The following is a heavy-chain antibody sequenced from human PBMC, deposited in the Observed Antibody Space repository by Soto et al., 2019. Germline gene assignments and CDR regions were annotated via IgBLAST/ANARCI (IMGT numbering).Heavy chain of an antibody. CDR1: GFSFSSYN. D-gene: IGHD1-26*01. Sequence: QVQLVESGGGVVQPGRSLRLSCAASGFSFSSYNLHWVRQAPGKGPEWVAVVSYDGSKKYYADSVRGRFTISRDNSKNTLYLQMDSLRVEDTAVYYCAKVWESYSDAWYFDLWGQGTLVTVSS. V-gene: IGHV3-30*18. J-gene: IGHJ4*02. CDR2: VSYDGSKK. CDR3: AKVWESYSDAWYFDL.